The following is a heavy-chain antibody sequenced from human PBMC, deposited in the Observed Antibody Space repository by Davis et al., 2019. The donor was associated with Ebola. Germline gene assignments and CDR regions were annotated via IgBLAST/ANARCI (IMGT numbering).Heavy chain of an antibody. CDR3: ARQGLNEYIVVVPAARFDP. D-gene: IGHD2-2*01. CDR2: IYYSGST. J-gene: IGHJ5*02. V-gene: IGHV4-39*01. CDR1: GGSFSGYY. Sequence: SESLSLTCAAYGGSFSGYYWGWIRQPPGKGLEWIGSIYYSGSTYYNPSLKSRVTISVDTSKNQFSLKLSSVTAADTAVYYCARQGLNEYIVVVPAARFDPWGQGTLVTVSS.